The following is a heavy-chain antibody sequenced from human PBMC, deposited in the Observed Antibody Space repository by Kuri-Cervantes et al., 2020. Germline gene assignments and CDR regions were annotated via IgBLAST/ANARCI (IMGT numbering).Heavy chain of an antibody. CDR2: FDPEDGET. Sequence: ASVKVSCKVSGYTLTELSMHWVRQAPGKGLEWMGGFDPEDGETIYAQKFQGRVTMTEDTSTDTAYMELSSLRSEDTAVYYCAKEGDYGDYVDYWGQGTLVTVSS. CDR3: AKEGDYGDYVDY. V-gene: IGHV1-24*01. CDR1: GYTLTELS. J-gene: IGHJ4*02. D-gene: IGHD4-17*01.